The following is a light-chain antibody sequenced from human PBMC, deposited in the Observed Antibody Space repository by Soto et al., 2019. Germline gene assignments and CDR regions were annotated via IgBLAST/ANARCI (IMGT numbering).Light chain of an antibody. CDR3: QQYGSSPYT. V-gene: IGKV3-20*01. CDR1: QSISSNY. CDR2: GAS. J-gene: IGKJ2*01. Sequence: EIVLTQSPGTLSLSPGERATLSCRASQSISSNYLAWYQQKPGQTPRLLIHGASSRATGITDRFSGSESGTDITLTISRLEPEDFAVYYCQQYGSSPYTFGQGTKLEIK.